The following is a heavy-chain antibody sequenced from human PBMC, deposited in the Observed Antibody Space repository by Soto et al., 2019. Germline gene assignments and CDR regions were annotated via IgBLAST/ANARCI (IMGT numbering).Heavy chain of an antibody. V-gene: IGHV4-34*01. J-gene: IGHJ6*02. CDR1: GGSFSGYY. CDR2: INHSGST. Sequence: PETLSLTCAVYGGSFSGYYWSWIRQPPGKGLEWIGEINHSGSTNYNPSLKSRVTISVDTSKNQFSLKLSSVTAADTAVYYCASFYRSVAGTRYYYYGMDVWGQGTTVTVSS. CDR3: ASFYRSVAGTRYYYYGMDV. D-gene: IGHD6-19*01.